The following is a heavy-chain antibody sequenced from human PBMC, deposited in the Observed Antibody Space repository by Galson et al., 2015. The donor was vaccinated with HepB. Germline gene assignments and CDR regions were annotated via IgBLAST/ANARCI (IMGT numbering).Heavy chain of an antibody. D-gene: IGHD6-19*01. J-gene: IGHJ4*02. CDR1: GFTFSSYW. V-gene: IGHV3-7*03. CDR2: IKQDGSEK. Sequence: SLRLSCAASGFTFSSYWMSWVRQAQGKGLEWVANIKQDGSEKYYVDSVKGRFTISRDNAKNSLYLQMNSLRAEDTAVYYCARLYSSGWYYFDYWGQGTLVTVSS. CDR3: ARLYSSGWYYFDY.